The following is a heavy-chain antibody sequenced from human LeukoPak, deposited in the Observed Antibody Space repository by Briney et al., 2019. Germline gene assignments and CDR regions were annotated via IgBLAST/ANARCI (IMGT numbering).Heavy chain of an antibody. D-gene: IGHD6-19*01. V-gene: IGHV3-23*01. CDR2: ISGSGGST. CDR3: AKSDSSGWYYFDY. J-gene: IGHJ4*02. CDR1: GFTFSSYA. Sequence: GGSLRLSCAASGFTFSSYAMGWVRQAPGKGLYWVSTISGSGGSTYYADSVKGRFTISRDNSKNTLYLQMNSLGAEDTAVYFCAKSDSSGWYYFDYWGQGTLVTVSS.